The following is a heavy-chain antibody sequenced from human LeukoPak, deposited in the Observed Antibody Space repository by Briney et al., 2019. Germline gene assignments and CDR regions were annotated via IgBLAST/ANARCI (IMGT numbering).Heavy chain of an antibody. CDR3: ARPPSMVRGVHLFGYDY. V-gene: IGHV1-8*03. CDR2: MNPNSGNT. Sequence: ASVKVSCKASGYTFTSYDINWVRLATGQGLEWMGWMNPNSGNTGYAQKFQGRVTITRNTSISTAYMELSSLRSDDTAVYYCARPPSMVRGVHLFGYDYWGQGTLVTVSS. CDR1: GYTFTSYD. D-gene: IGHD3-10*01. J-gene: IGHJ4*02.